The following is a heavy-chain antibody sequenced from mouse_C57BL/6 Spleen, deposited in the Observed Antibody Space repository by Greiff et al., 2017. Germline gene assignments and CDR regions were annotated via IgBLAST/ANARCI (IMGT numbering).Heavy chain of an antibody. V-gene: IGHV1-42*01. CDR1: GYSFTGYY. D-gene: IGHD1-1*01. J-gene: IGHJ4*01. CDR2: INPSTGGT. CDR3: ARSKRGTVVDYYAMDY. Sequence: VHVKQSGPELVKPGASVKISCKASGYSFTGYYMNWVKQSPEKSLEWIGEINPSTGGTTYNQKFKPKATLTVDKSSSTAYMHLKRLTSEDSAVYDCARSKRGTVVDYYAMDYWGQGTSVTVSS.